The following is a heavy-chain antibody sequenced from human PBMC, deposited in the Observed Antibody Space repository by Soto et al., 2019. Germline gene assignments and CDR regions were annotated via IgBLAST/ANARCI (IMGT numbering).Heavy chain of an antibody. V-gene: IGHV3-21*01. CDR1: GFTFTRYS. J-gene: IGHJ4*02. CDR2: ISSTTNYI. CDR3: AKDYIRTSRLGLGDY. D-gene: IGHD2-2*02. Sequence: GSLRLSCAASGFTFTRYSMNWVRQAPGKGLEWVSSISSTTNYIYYADSIKGRFTVSRDNAKNTLYLQMNSLSAEDTAVYYCAKDYIRTSRLGLGDYWGQGTLVTVSS.